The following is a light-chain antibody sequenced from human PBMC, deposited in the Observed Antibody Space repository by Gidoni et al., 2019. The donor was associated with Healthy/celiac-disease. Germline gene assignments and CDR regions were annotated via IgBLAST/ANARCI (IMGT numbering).Light chain of an antibody. Sequence: EIVLTQSPATLSLSPGERATLSCRASESVNNYLAWYQHKPGQAPRLLIYDASNRATGVPARFSGSGSGTDFTLTISSLEPEDFTIYYCQARSNWPPRVYTFGQGTKLEIK. CDR3: QARSNWPPRVYT. J-gene: IGKJ2*01. CDR1: ESVNNY. CDR2: DAS. V-gene: IGKV3-11*01.